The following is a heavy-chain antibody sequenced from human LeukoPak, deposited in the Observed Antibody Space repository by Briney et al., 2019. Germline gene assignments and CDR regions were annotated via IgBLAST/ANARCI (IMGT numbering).Heavy chain of an antibody. CDR1: GGSISSSSYY. J-gene: IGHJ4*02. V-gene: IGHV4-39*07. D-gene: IGHD5-24*01. CDR2: IYYSGST. CDR3: ARNQGRGGEMATSPFDY. Sequence: SETLSLTCTVSGGSISSSSYYWGWIRQPPGKGLEWIGSIYYSGSTYYNPSLKSRVTISVDTSKNQFSLKLSSVTAADTAVYYCARNQGRGGEMATSPFDYWGQGTLVTVSS.